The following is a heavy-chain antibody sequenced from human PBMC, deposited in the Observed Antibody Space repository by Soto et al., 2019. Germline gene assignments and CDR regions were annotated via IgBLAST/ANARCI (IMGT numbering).Heavy chain of an antibody. CDR3: ARGFANWGSSWYFDL. Sequence: QVQLVQSGAEVKKPGSSVKVSCKASGGTFSSYAISWLRQAPGQGLEWMGGIIPIFGTANYAQKFQGRVPITADESTSTAYMELSSLRSEDTAVYYCARGFANWGSSWYFDLWGRGTLVTVSS. V-gene: IGHV1-69*12. CDR2: IIPIFGTA. J-gene: IGHJ2*01. CDR1: GGTFSSYA. D-gene: IGHD7-27*01.